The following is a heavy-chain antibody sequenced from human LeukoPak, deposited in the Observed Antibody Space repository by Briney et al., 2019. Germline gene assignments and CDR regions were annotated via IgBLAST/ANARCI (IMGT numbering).Heavy chain of an antibody. V-gene: IGHV3-33*01. J-gene: IGHJ4*02. Sequence: PGGSLRLSCAASGFTFSSYGMHWVRQAPGKGLEWVAVIWYDGSNKYYADSVKGRFTISRDNSKNTLYLQMNSLRAEDTAVYYCARWTTLTTKALDYWGQGTLVTVS. D-gene: IGHD4-17*01. CDR3: ARWTTLTTKALDY. CDR1: GFTFSSYG. CDR2: IWYDGSNK.